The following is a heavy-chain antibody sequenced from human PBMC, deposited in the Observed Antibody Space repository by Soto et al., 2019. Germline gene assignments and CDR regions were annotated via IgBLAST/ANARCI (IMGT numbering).Heavy chain of an antibody. V-gene: IGHV1-46*01. J-gene: IGHJ4*02. CDR1: GYTFTSYY. Sequence: QVQLVQSGAEVKKPGASVKVSCKASGYTFTSYYMHWVRQAPGQGLEWMGIINPSGGSTTYTQNFQGRVTMNRDTSTRTVYMELRSLGSEDTSIYYCAVSYRDFDYWGQGTLVTVSS. CDR2: INPSGGST. CDR3: AVSYRDFDY. D-gene: IGHD5-18*01.